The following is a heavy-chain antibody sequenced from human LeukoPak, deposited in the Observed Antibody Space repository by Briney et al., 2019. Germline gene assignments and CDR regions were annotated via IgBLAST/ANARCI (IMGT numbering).Heavy chain of an antibody. D-gene: IGHD3-22*01. CDR1: GASISSSSYY. Sequence: SETLSLTCSVSGASISSSSYYWGWIRQPPGKGLEWIGNIYYSGISYYSPSLKSRVTISVDTSKNQFSLKLSSVTAADTAVYYCARLSSGLDYWGKGTLVTVSS. V-gene: IGHV4-39*01. J-gene: IGHJ4*02. CDR2: IYYSGIS. CDR3: ARLSSGLDY.